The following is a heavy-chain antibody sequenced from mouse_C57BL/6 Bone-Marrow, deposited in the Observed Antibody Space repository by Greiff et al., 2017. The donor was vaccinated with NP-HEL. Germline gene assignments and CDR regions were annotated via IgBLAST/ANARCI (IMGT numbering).Heavy chain of an antibody. CDR1: GFNIKDDY. CDR3: TTGDGYPAWFAY. CDR2: IDPENGDT. V-gene: IGHV14-4*01. Sequence: VQLQQSGAELVRPGASVKLSCTASGFNIKDDYMHWVKQRPEQGLEWIGWIDPENGDTEYVSKFQGKATITADTSSITAYLQLSSLTSEDTAVYYCTTGDGYPAWFAYWGQGTLVTVSA. J-gene: IGHJ3*01. D-gene: IGHD2-3*01.